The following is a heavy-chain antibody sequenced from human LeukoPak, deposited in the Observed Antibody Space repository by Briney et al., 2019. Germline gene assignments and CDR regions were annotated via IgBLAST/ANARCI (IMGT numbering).Heavy chain of an antibody. CDR3: AKERQTTTAFDS. J-gene: IGHJ4*02. CDR2: ISSNGGST. D-gene: IGHD4-17*01. Sequence: GGSLRLSCSASGFTFSRYAMHWVRQAPGKGLEYVSAISSNGGSTYYADSVKGRFTISRDNSKNTLYLQMSSLRVEDTAVYYCAKERQTTTAFDSWGQGTLVTVSS. CDR1: GFTFSRYA. V-gene: IGHV3-64*04.